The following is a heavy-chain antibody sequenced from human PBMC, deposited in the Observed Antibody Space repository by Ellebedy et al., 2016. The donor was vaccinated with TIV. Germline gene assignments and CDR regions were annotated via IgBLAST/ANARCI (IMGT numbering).Heavy chain of an antibody. Sequence: GESLKISCKGSGYSFTSYGISWVRQAPGQGLEWMGWISAYNGNTNYAQKLQGRVTMTTDTSTSTAYMELRSLRSDDTAVYYCARQRGGSYYEEFDYWGQGTLVTVSS. D-gene: IGHD1-26*01. CDR3: ARQRGGSYYEEFDY. J-gene: IGHJ4*02. CDR2: ISAYNGNT. CDR1: GYSFTSYG. V-gene: IGHV1-18*01.